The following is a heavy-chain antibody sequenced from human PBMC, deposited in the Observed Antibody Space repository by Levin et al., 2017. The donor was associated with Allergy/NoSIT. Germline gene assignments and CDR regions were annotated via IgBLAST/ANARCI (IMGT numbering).Heavy chain of an antibody. CDR3: ARHTALLWFEELVFDS. J-gene: IGHJ4*02. CDR1: GGSFITSSYF. CDR2: IYYSGTT. V-gene: IGHV4-39*01. D-gene: IGHD3-10*01. Sequence: SETLSLTCTVSGGSFITSSYFWAWIRQPPGTGLEWLVSIYYSGTTYYNPSLKSRLTISIDTSTNQFSLKLRSVTAADTAVYYCARHTALLWFEELVFDSWGQGNLVAVSS.